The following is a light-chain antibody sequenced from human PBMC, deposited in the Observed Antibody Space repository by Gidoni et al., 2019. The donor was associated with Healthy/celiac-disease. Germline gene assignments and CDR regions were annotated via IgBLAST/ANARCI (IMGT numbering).Light chain of an antibody. V-gene: IGKV2-28*01. Sequence: TVMTKSPLSLPVTPGEPASISCRSSQSLLNSNGYNYLDWYLQNAGQSPQLLIYLGSNRAYVVHDRFSGSGSGRDVTLKISRVEAEDVGVYYCMQALQTPRTFGQGTKLEIK. CDR3: MQALQTPRT. CDR1: QSLLNSNGYNY. J-gene: IGKJ2*02. CDR2: LGS.